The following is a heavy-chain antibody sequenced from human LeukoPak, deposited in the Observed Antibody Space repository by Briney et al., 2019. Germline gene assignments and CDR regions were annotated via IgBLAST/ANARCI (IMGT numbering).Heavy chain of an antibody. J-gene: IGHJ4*02. V-gene: IGHV1-18*01. CDR2: ISAYNGNT. CDR1: GYTFTSYG. CDR3: ARVLEYYYDSSGHPDY. D-gene: IGHD3-22*01. Sequence: ASVKVSCKASGYTFTSYGISWVRQAPGQGLEWMGWISAYNGNTNYAQKLQGRVTMTTDTSTSTAYMELRSLRSDDTAVYYCARVLEYYYDSSGHPDYWGQGTLVTVSS.